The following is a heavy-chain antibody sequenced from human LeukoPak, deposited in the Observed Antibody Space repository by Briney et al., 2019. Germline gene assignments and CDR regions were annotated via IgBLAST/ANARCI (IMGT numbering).Heavy chain of an antibody. V-gene: IGHV3-48*03. CDR2: ISSSGSTI. CDR1: GFTFSSYE. Sequence: PGGSLRLSCAASGFTFSSYEMNWVRQAPGKGLEWVSYISSSGSTIYYADSVKGRFTISRDNAKSSLYLQMNSLRAEDTAVYYCARDFDFEALVPWGQGTLVTVSS. CDR3: ARDFDFEALVP. J-gene: IGHJ5*02. D-gene: IGHD5-18*01.